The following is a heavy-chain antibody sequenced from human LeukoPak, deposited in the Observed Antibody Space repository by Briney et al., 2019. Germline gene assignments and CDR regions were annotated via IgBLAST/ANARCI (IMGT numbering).Heavy chain of an antibody. J-gene: IGHJ4*02. CDR1: GFTFSSYS. CDR2: ISTSSSYI. V-gene: IGHV3-21*01. D-gene: IGHD6-19*01. CDR3: ARVQWLATGYYFDY. Sequence: GGSLRLSCAASGFTFSSYSMHWVRQAPGKGLEWVSCISTSSSYIYYADSVKGRFTISRDNARNSLYLQMHSLRAEDTALYYCARVQWLATGYYFDYWGQGTLVTVSS.